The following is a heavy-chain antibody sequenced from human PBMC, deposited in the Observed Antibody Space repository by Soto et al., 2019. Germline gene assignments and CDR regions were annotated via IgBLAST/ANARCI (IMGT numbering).Heavy chain of an antibody. D-gene: IGHD2-21*01. CDR1: GNRFSSYW. CDR3: ASLPPGHCGGDC. V-gene: IGHV5-10-1*01. Sequence: GESLKISLKGSGNRFSSYWISWVSQMPGNGLEWMGRIDPSDSYTNYSPSFQGHVPISPDKPITTASLQWSSLKASDTTFYYCASLPPGHCGGDCWGKGTRVTVSS. CDR2: IDPSDSYT. J-gene: IGHJ4*02.